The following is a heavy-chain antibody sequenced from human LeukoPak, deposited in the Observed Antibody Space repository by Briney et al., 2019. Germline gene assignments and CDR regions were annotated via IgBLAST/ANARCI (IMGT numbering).Heavy chain of an antibody. CDR3: ARDSSSWLSLDY. J-gene: IGHJ4*02. CDR2: IYYSGST. D-gene: IGHD6-13*01. V-gene: IGHV4-31*03. CDR1: GGSISSGGYY. Sequence: SETLSLTCTVSGGSISSGGYYWSWIRQHPGKGLEWIRYIYYSGSTYYNPSLKSRTTISIDTSKNQFSLKLYSVTAADTAVYYCARDSSSWLSLDYWGQGTLVTVSS.